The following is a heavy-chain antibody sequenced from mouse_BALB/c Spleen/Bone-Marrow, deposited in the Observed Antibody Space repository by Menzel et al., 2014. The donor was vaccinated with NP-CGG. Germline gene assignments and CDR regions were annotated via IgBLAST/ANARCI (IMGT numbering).Heavy chain of an antibody. CDR2: IYPGDGDT. J-gene: IGHJ2*01. Sequence: QVQLQQSGAELVRPGSSVKISCKASGYAFSSYWVNWVTQRPGQGLEWIGQIYPGDGDTNYNGKFKDKATLTADKSSSTAYMQLSSLTSEASAVYFCAKSGYGSFDYWGQGTTLTVSS. V-gene: IGHV1-80*01. CDR3: AKSGYGSFDY. D-gene: IGHD1-1*01. CDR1: GYAFSSYW.